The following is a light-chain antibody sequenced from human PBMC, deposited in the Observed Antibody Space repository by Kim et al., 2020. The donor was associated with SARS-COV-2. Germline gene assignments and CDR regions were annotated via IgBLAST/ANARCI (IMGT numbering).Light chain of an antibody. J-gene: IGKJ2*01. Sequence: DIQMTQSPSTLSASVGDRVTITCRASQSISSWLAWYQQKPGKAPKLLIYTASSLESGVPSRFSGSGSGTEFTLTISSLQPDDFATYYCQQYNSYSYTFGQGTKLEI. CDR2: TAS. CDR3: QQYNSYSYT. CDR1: QSISSW. V-gene: IGKV1-5*03.